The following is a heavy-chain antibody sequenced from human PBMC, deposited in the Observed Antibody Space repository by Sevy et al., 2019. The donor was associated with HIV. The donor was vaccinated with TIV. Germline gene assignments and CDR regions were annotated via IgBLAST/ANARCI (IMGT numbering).Heavy chain of an antibody. CDR2: ISSSSSYI. CDR1: GFTFSSYN. CDR3: ARDHVVPTTIDYFYYGMDV. V-gene: IGHV3-21*01. D-gene: IGHD2-2*01. J-gene: IGHJ6*02. Sequence: GGSLRLSCAASGFTFSSYNMNWVRQAPGKGLEWVSSISSSSSYIYYTDSLKGRFTISRDNAKNSLYLQMNNLTAEDTAVYYCARDHVVPTTIDYFYYGMDVWGQGTTVTVSS.